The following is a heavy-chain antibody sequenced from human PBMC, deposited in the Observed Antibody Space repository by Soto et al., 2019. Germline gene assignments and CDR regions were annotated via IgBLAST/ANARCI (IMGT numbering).Heavy chain of an antibody. Sequence: SETLSLTCAVSGGSTSSSNWWSWVRQPPGKGLEWIGEIYHSGSTNYNPSLKSRVTISVDKSKNQFSLKLSSVTAADTAVYYCARVRGDYDILTGSYWYFDLWGRGTLVTVSS. V-gene: IGHV4-4*02. CDR2: IYHSGST. D-gene: IGHD3-9*01. CDR3: ARVRGDYDILTGSYWYFDL. J-gene: IGHJ2*01. CDR1: GGSTSSSNW.